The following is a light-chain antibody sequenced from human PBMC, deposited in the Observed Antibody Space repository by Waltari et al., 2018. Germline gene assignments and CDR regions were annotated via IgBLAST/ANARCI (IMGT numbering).Light chain of an antibody. V-gene: IGKV1-5*03. CDR3: QQYNSYT. J-gene: IGKJ4*01. Sequence: DIQMTQSPSTLSASVGDRVTITCRASQSISSWLAWYQQKPGKAPKLLIYKASSLESGVPPRFSGSGSGTEFTLTISSLQPDDFATYYCQQYNSYTFGGGTKVEIK. CDR1: QSISSW. CDR2: KAS.